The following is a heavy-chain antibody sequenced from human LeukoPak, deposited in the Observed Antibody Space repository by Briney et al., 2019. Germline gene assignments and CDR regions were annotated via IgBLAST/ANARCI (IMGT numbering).Heavy chain of an antibody. CDR3: ARDQSAAPAPTFFDY. CDR2: INWNGGST. J-gene: IGHJ4*02. V-gene: IGHV3-20*04. D-gene: IGHD6-13*01. Sequence: PVGSLRLSCAASGFSFDDYGMNWVRQAPGKGLEWVSGINWNGGSTGYADSVRGRFTISRDNAKNSLYLQMNSLRAEDTALYYCARDQSAAPAPTFFDYWGQGTLVTVSS. CDR1: GFSFDDYG.